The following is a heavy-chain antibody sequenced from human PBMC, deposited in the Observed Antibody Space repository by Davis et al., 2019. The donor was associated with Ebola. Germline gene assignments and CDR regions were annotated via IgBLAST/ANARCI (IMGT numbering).Heavy chain of an antibody. CDR3: AKGKFYSGNYYEFDS. Sequence: GGSLRLSCVASGFAFNNYAMSWVRQAPGKGLEWVSGISANGESPNYADSVKGRFTVSRDNSKNTLYLQMNSLRPEDTAIYYCAKGKFYSGNYYEFDSWGQGTLVTVSS. CDR1: GFAFNNYA. V-gene: IGHV3-23*01. J-gene: IGHJ4*02. D-gene: IGHD1-26*01. CDR2: ISANGESP.